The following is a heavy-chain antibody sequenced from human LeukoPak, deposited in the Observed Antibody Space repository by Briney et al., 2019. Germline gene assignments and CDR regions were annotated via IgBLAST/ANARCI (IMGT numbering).Heavy chain of an antibody. CDR2: IYLGDSDV. CDR1: GNSFTNSW. V-gene: IGHV5-51*01. Sequence: GEPLKISCQGSGNSFTNSWIAWVRQMPGKGLGWMGIIYLGDSDVRYSPSFRGQVTISADKSISSAYLQWSSLKDSDTAMYYCARHGGKYSHSIDSWGQGTLVTVSS. D-gene: IGHD3-16*01. CDR3: ARHGGKYSHSIDS. J-gene: IGHJ4*02.